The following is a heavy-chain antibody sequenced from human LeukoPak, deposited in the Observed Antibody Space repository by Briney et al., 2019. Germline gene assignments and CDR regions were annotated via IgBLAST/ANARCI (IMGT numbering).Heavy chain of an antibody. CDR1: GFTFSSYE. Sequence: PGGSLRLSCAASGFTFSSYEMNWVRQAPGKGLEWVSYISSSGSTIYYADSVKGRFTISRDNAKNSLYLQMNSLRAEDTAVYYCASALSGSYSPVDYWGQGTLVTVSS. V-gene: IGHV3-48*03. CDR3: ASALSGSYSPVDY. J-gene: IGHJ4*02. D-gene: IGHD1-26*01. CDR2: ISSSGSTI.